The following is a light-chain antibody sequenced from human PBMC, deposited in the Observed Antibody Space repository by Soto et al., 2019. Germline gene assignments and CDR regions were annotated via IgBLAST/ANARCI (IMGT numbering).Light chain of an antibody. V-gene: IGKV3-15*01. CDR2: GAS. J-gene: IGKJ1*01. CDR1: QSVSNH. Sequence: EVVMTQSPATLSVSPGERATLSCRASQSVSNHLAWYQQKPGQAPRLLIYGASTRAAGIPARFSGSGSGTDFTLTISSLQSEDFALYYCQHYYSSPRTFGQGTKVEIK. CDR3: QHYYSSPRT.